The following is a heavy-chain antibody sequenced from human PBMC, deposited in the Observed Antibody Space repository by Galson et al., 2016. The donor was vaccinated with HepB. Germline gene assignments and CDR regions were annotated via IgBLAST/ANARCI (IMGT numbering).Heavy chain of an antibody. V-gene: IGHV4-39*01. J-gene: IGHJ2*01. Sequence: SETLSLTCPVSGDSTSNTDYFWGWVRRPPGKGLEWIGTIYYSGATYYNSSLTGRVTISMDMSTNRVSLNLRLVTAADTAVYHCAGRSFSGSGSRWYFDLWGRGTLVSVAS. CDR2: IYYSGAT. CDR1: GDSTSNTDYF. D-gene: IGHD3-10*01. CDR3: AGRSFSGSGSRWYFDL.